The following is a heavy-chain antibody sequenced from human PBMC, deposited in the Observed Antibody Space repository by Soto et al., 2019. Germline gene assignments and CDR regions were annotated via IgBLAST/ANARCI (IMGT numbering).Heavy chain of an antibody. CDR1: GFTFNSFT. Sequence: GGSLRLSCAASGFTFNSFTMHWVRQAPGKGLECVAVISYVGSNIYYADSVKGRFTVSRDNSKNTLYLQMNSLRDDDTAVYYCARSRVAAYSLGVDAFDVWGQGTMVTVSS. V-gene: IGHV3-30-3*01. D-gene: IGHD6-19*01. CDR2: ISYVGSNI. CDR3: ARSRVAAYSLGVDAFDV. J-gene: IGHJ3*01.